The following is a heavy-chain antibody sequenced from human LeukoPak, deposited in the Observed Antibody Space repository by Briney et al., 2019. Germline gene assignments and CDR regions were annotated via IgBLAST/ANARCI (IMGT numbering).Heavy chain of an antibody. D-gene: IGHD4-11*01. CDR3: ARNDYSNAVDY. Sequence: SETLSLTCTVSGGSISSHYWSWIRQPPGKGLEWIGYIYYSGSTNYNPSLKSRVTISVDTSKNQFSLKLSFVTAADTAVYYCARNDYSNAVDYWGQGTLVTVPS. CDR2: IYYSGST. J-gene: IGHJ4*02. V-gene: IGHV4-59*11. CDR1: GGSISSHY.